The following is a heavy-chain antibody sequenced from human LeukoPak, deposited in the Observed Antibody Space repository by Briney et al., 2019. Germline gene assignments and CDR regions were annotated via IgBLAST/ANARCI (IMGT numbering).Heavy chain of an antibody. J-gene: IGHJ3*02. D-gene: IGHD3-22*01. CDR2: IYYSGST. CDR1: GGSNSSYY. CDR3: ARSLGTMIVARRAFDI. V-gene: IGHV4-59*08. Sequence: SETLSLTCTVSGGSNSSYYWSWIRQPPGKGLEWIGYIYYSGSTNYNPSLKSRVTISVDTSKNQFSLKLSSVTAADTAVYYCARSLGTMIVARRAFDIWGQGTMVTVSS.